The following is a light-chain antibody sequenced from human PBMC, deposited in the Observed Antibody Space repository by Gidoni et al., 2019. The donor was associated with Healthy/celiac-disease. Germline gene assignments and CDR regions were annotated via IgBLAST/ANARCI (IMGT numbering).Light chain of an antibody. CDR1: QSISSY. V-gene: IGKV1-39*01. J-gene: IGKJ1*01. CDR3: QQSYSTPRT. CDR2: AAS. Sequence: DIQTTQSPSSLSASVGDRVTITCRASQSISSYLNWYQQKPGHAPKLLIYAASSLQSGVPSRFSGSGSGTDFTLTISSLQPEDFATYYCQQSYSTPRTFGQGTKVEIK.